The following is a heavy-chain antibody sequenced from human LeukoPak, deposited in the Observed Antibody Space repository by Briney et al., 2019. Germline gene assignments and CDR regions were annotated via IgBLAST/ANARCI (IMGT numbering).Heavy chain of an antibody. D-gene: IGHD2-2*01. V-gene: IGHV1-2*02. Sequence: GASVKVSCKASGYTFTGYYIHWVRQAPGQGLEWMGWINPNSGGTNSAQKFQGRVTMTRDTSSSTAYMELSRLMSDDTAVYYCARAFCSSTTCKRFNYFDQWGQGTLVTVSS. CDR3: ARAFCSSTTCKRFNYFDQ. J-gene: IGHJ4*02. CDR1: GYTFTGYY. CDR2: INPNSGGT.